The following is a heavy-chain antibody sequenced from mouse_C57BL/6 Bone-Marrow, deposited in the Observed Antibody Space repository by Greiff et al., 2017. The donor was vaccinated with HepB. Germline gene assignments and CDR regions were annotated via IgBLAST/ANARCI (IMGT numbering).Heavy chain of an antibody. J-gene: IGHJ1*03. CDR2: INPNNGGT. V-gene: IGHV1-18*01. D-gene: IGHD2-1*01. Sequence: VQLKESGPELVKPGASVKIPCKASGYTFTDYNMDWVKQSHGKSLEWIGDINPNNGGTIYNQKFKGKATLTVDKSSSTAYMELRSLTSEDTAVYYCARDGTWYFDVWGTGTTVTVSS. CDR1: GYTFTDYN. CDR3: ARDGTWYFDV.